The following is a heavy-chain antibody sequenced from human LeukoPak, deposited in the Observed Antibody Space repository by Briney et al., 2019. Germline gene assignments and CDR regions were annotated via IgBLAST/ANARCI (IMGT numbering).Heavy chain of an antibody. CDR1: GFTFSSYG. D-gene: IGHD3-22*01. CDR2: IRYDGSNK. CDR3: AKDGGGEYYYDSGGYLFDY. J-gene: IGHJ4*02. V-gene: IGHV3-30*02. Sequence: GRSLRLSCAASGFTFSSYGMHWVRQAPGKGLEWVAFIRYDGSNKYYADSVKGRFTISRDNSKNTLYLQMNSLRAEDTAVYYCAKDGGGEYYYDSGGYLFDYWGQGTLVTVSS.